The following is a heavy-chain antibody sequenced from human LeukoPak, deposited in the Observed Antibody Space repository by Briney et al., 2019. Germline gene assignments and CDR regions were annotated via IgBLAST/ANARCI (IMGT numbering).Heavy chain of an antibody. CDR3: AGVPDFTVRSCDS. D-gene: IGHD3-3*01. CDR2: ISHTGDIT. J-gene: IGHJ4*02. V-gene: IGHV4-34*01. Sequence: SETLSLTCAVYGGSFSNYYWTWIRQTPGKGHEWIGEISHTGDITNYNPSLRSRVTISVDSSKKQFSLKVTSVTAADTGVYYCAGVPDFTVRSCDSWGPGILVTVSS. CDR1: GGSFSNYY.